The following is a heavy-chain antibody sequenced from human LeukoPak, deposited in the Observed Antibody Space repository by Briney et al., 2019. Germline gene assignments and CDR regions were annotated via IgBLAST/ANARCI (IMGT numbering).Heavy chain of an antibody. CDR1: GGSMNNYY. CDR2: IFYSGST. V-gene: IGHV4-59*01. J-gene: IGHJ4*02. CDR3: ARNSHTYYYGSGSYSNFDY. D-gene: IGHD3-10*01. Sequence: SETLSLTCTVSGGSMNNYYWNWIRQPPGKGLEWIGSIFYSGSTNYNPSLKSRVTISIDTSKNQFSLNLSSVTAADTAVYYCARNSHTYYYGSGSYSNFDYWGQGTLVTVSS.